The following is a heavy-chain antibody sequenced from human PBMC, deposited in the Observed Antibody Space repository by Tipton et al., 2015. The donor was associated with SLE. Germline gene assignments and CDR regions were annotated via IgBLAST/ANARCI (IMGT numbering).Heavy chain of an antibody. V-gene: IGHV3-64*01. CDR2: ISSNGGST. CDR1: GFTFSSYA. D-gene: IGHD1-26*01. CDR3: AREMGATWAFDI. Sequence: GSLRLSCSASGFTFSSYAMHWVRQAPGKGLEYVSAISSNGGSTYYANSVKGRFTISRDNSKNTLYLQMGSLRAEDMAVYYCAREMGATWAFDIWGQGTMVTVSS. J-gene: IGHJ3*02.